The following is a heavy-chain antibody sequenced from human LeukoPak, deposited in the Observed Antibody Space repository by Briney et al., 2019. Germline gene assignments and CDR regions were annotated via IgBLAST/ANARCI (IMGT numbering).Heavy chain of an antibody. D-gene: IGHD6-6*01. V-gene: IGHV4-39*01. CDR1: GDSISSTAYY. CDR3: TRGFVHAKSGY. Sequence: SETLSLTCTVSGDSISSTAYYWGWSRPPPGKGLEWLGMIHFSGTIYNNPSLMSRVTISVDTSKNQFSLKLTSVTAADAAVYYCTRGFVHAKSGYWGQGSLVTVTS. J-gene: IGHJ4*02. CDR2: IHFSGTI.